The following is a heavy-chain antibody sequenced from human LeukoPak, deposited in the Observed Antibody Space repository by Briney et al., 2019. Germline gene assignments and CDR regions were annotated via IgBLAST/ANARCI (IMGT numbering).Heavy chain of an antibody. CDR1: GFTLNTYW. CDR2: ISSSGSTI. Sequence: PSGGSLRLSCAASGFTLNTYWMHWVRQAPGKGLEWVSYISSSGSTIYYADSVKGRFTISRDNAKNSLYLQTNSLRAEDTAVYYCARLQIGDREAGMDVWGQGTTVTVSS. V-gene: IGHV3-48*04. D-gene: IGHD3-10*01. J-gene: IGHJ6*02. CDR3: ARLQIGDREAGMDV.